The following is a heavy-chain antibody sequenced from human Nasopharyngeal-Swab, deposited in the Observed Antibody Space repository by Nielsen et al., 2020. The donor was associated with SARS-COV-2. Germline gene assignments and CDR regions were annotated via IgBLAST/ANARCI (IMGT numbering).Heavy chain of an antibody. Sequence: GSLRLSCAASGFSFGSFAMHWVRQTPGKGLEWISLISGDGTDTFYADSVKGRFTISRDNTKSSLYLQMNSLRAEDTALYYCVKGSDFWSATNSHFDSWGQGSLVTVSS. CDR3: VKGSDFWSATNSHFDS. D-gene: IGHD3-3*01. CDR2: ISGDGTDT. CDR1: GFSFGSFA. V-gene: IGHV3-43*02. J-gene: IGHJ4*02.